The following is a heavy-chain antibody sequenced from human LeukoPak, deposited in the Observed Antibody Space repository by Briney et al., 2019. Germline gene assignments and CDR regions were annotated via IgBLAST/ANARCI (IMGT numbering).Heavy chain of an antibody. J-gene: IGHJ4*02. Sequence: ASVKVSCKASGYTFTNHYISWVRQAPGQGLEWMGWISTSSGSTNYAQKFRGRLTMTTDTSTSTVYMELGRLRSDDTAVYYCAKDHSSSIMYYFDYWGQGTLVTVSS. CDR2: ISTSSGST. D-gene: IGHD6-6*01. CDR1: GYTFTNHY. CDR3: AKDHSSSIMYYFDY. V-gene: IGHV1-18*01.